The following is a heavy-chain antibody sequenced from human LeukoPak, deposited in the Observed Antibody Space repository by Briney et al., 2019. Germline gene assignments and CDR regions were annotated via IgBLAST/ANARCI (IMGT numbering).Heavy chain of an antibody. Sequence: PGGSLRLSCAASGFTFSSYAMRWVRQAPGKGLEWVSAISGSGGSTYYADSVKGRFTISRDNSKNTLYLQMNSLRAEDTAVYYCAKEYTGTFSPFPSYFDNWGQGTLVTVSS. D-gene: IGHD1-26*01. CDR3: AKEYTGTFSPFPSYFDN. J-gene: IGHJ4*02. CDR1: GFTFSSYA. CDR2: ISGSGGST. V-gene: IGHV3-23*01.